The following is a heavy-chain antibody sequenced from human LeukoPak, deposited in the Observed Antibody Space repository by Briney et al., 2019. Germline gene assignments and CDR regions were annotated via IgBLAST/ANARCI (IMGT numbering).Heavy chain of an antibody. Sequence: PGGSLRLSCAASGFTFSSSAMNWVRQAPGKGLEWVSSINNVGSNIYYAGSVRGRFTISRDNAKNLLYLQMDSLRAEDTAVYYCARDPTQYLRYGYFDYWGQGTLVTVSS. D-gene: IGHD4-11*01. CDR3: ARDPTQYLRYGYFDY. V-gene: IGHV3-21*01. J-gene: IGHJ4*02. CDR2: INNVGSNI. CDR1: GFTFSSSA.